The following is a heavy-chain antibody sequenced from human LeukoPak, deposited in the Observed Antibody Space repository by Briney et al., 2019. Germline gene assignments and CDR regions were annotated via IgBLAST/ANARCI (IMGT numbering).Heavy chain of an antibody. CDR2: IKQDGSEK. CDR1: GYWFSNNW. CDR3: ARDRVGDSDAFDV. D-gene: IGHD2-21*01. V-gene: IGHV3-7*01. Sequence: GGCLRLSCAASGYWFSNNWMSWVRQAPGEGLGWVGNIKQDGSEKYDVDSVKGRFTISRDNAKSSLYLQMSSLRAEDTAIYYCARDRVGDSDAFDVWGQGTVVTVSS. J-gene: IGHJ3*01.